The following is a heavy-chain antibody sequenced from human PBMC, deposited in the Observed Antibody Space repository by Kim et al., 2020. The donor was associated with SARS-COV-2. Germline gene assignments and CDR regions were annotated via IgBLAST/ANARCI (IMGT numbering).Heavy chain of an antibody. CDR3: AKDMLVTAHWGDIYGMDV. CDR2: ISWDGGST. V-gene: IGHV3-43*01. CDR1: GFTFDDYT. D-gene: IGHD2-21*02. Sequence: GGSLRLSCAASGFTFDDYTMHWVRQAPGKGLEWVSLISWDGGSTYYADSVKGRFTISRDNSKNSLYLQMNSLRTEDTALYYCAKDMLVTAHWGDIYGMDVWGQGTTVTVSS. J-gene: IGHJ6*02.